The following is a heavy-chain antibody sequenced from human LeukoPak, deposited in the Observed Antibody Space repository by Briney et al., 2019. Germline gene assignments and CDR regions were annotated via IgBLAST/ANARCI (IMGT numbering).Heavy chain of an antibody. CDR2: INHSGST. CDR1: GGSFSGYY. D-gene: IGHD3-22*01. J-gene: IGHJ6*04. V-gene: IGHV4-34*01. CDR3: ARRYYELIYYYYGMDV. Sequence: SETLSLTCAVYGGSFSGYYWSWIRQPPGKGLEWIGEINHSGSTNYNPSLKSRATISVDTSKNQFSLKLSSVTAADTAVYYCARRYYELIYYYYGMDVWGKGTTVTVSS.